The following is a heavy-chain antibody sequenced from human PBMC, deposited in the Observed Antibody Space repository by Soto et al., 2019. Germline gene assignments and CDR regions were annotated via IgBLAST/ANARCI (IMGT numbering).Heavy chain of an antibody. Sequence: QVQLVQSGAEVKKPGSSVKVSCKASGGTFSSYAISWVRQAPGQGLEWMGGIIPIFGTANYAQKFQGRVTITAEESTSTAYMELSSLRSEDTAVYYCARKLIIWFGERPTGSWFDPWGQGTLVTVSS. J-gene: IGHJ5*02. CDR3: ARKLIIWFGERPTGSWFDP. V-gene: IGHV1-69*01. CDR1: GGTFSSYA. D-gene: IGHD3-10*01. CDR2: IIPIFGTA.